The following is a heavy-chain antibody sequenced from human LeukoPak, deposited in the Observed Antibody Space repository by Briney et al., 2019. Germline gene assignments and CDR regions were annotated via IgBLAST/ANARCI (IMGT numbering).Heavy chain of an antibody. D-gene: IGHD1-26*01. Sequence: PSETLSLTCAVSGYSISSGYYWGWIRQPPGKGLEWIGNIYHSGSTYYNPSLKSRVTISVDTSKNQFSLTLSSVTAADTDVFSCARREVGATILGGNYFDYWGQGTLVTVSS. J-gene: IGHJ4*02. V-gene: IGHV4-38-2*01. CDR3: ARREVGATILGGNYFDY. CDR1: GYSISSGYY. CDR2: IYHSGST.